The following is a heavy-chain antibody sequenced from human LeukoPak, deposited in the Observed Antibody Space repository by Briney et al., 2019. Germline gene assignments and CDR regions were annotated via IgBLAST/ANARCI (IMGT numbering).Heavy chain of an antibody. CDR2: ISWNSGSI. J-gene: IGHJ3*02. Sequence: GGSLRLSCAASGFTFDDYAMHWVRQAPGKGLEWVSGISWNSGSIGYADSVKGRFTISRDNAKNSLYLQMNSLRAEDMALYYCAKGHANYYDSSGYRGGAFDIWGQGTMVTVSS. D-gene: IGHD3-22*01. V-gene: IGHV3-9*03. CDR1: GFTFDDYA. CDR3: AKGHANYYDSSGYRGGAFDI.